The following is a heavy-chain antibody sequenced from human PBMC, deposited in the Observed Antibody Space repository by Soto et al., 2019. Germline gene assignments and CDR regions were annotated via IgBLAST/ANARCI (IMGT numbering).Heavy chain of an antibody. CDR3: ARMVVPAAILDYYYGMDV. J-gene: IGHJ6*02. CDR1: GGSVSSGSYY. Sequence: SETLSLTCTVSGGSVSSGSYYWSWIRQPPGKGLEWIGYIYYSGSTNYNPSLKSRVTISVDTSKNQFSLKLSSVTAADTAVYYCARMVVPAAILDYYYGMDVWGQGTTVTVSS. D-gene: IGHD2-2*01. CDR2: IYYSGST. V-gene: IGHV4-61*01.